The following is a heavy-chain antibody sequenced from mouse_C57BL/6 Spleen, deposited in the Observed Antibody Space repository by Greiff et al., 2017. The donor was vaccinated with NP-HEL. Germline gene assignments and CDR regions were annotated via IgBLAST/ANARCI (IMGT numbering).Heavy chain of an antibody. CDR2: ISSGGSYT. CDR1: GFTFSSYG. V-gene: IGHV5-6*01. CDR3: ARSDSY. Sequence: EVKVVESGGDLVKPGGSLKLSCAASGFTFSSYGMSWVRQTPDKRLEWVATISSGGSYTYYPDSVKGRFTISRDNAKNTLYLQMSSLKSEDTAMYYCARSDSYWGQGTTLTVSS. J-gene: IGHJ2*01.